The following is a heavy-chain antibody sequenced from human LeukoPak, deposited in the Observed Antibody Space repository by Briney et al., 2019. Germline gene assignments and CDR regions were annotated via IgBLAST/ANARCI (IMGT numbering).Heavy chain of an antibody. CDR1: GGSFSDYY. CDR2: IFYSGST. J-gene: IGHJ3*02. V-gene: IGHV4-34*01. Sequence: PSETLSLTCAVYGGSFSDYYWGWIRQPPGKGLEWIGSIFYSGSTYYNPSLKSRVTISVDTSKNQFSLKLSSVTAADTAVYYCARGGAFDIWGQGTMVTVSS. CDR3: ARGGAFDI.